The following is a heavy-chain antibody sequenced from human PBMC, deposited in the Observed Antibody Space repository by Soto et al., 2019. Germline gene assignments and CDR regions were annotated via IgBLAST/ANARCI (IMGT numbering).Heavy chain of an antibody. J-gene: IGHJ6*02. CDR2: IKQDGSEK. CDR1: GCTFSSLW. CDR3: ATARELVVVAETPIQYSGMDA. V-gene: IGHV3-7*03. D-gene: IGHD2-15*01. Sequence: HPXESLRLSGAAYGCTFSSLWMAWVRPAPGKGLEWVASIKQDGSEKYYVDSMKGRLTISRDNGKNSLYLEMNSLRAEDTAVYYCATARELVVVAETPIQYSGMDAWGQGTKVTVYS.